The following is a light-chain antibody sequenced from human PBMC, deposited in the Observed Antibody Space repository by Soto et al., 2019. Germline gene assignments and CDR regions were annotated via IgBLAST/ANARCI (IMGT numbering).Light chain of an antibody. Sequence: EIVLTQSPGTLSLSPGERATLSCRTSQSVTSYLAWYQQKPGQAPRLLIYGASSRATGTPDRFSGSGSGTDFTLTISRLEPEDFAVYYCQQYGSSPQTFGQGTKLEIK. CDR2: GAS. J-gene: IGKJ2*01. CDR3: QQYGSSPQT. V-gene: IGKV3-20*01. CDR1: QSVTSY.